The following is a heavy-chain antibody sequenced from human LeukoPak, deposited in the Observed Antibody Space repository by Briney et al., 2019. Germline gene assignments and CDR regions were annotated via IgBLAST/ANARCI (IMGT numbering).Heavy chain of an antibody. J-gene: IGHJ4*02. V-gene: IGHV3-48*02. CDR3: ARDATGY. CDR1: GFTFSSYS. CDR2: ISSSSSTI. D-gene: IGHD1-14*01. Sequence: GGSLRLSCAASGFTFSSYSMNWVRQAPGKGLEWVSYISSSSSTIYYADSVKGRFTISRDNAKNSLYPQMNSLRDEDTAVYYCARDATGYWGQGTLVTVSS.